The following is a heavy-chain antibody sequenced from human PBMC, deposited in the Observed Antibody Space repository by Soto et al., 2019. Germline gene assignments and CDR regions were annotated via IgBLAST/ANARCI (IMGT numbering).Heavy chain of an antibody. CDR1: RGTFTTDA. Sequence: ASVKVSCKSSRGTFTTDAISWVRQAPGQGLEWMGVIIPVFGPPTYAQRFQGRVTISADESTSTAHLELSNLRSEDTAIYYCVRGGHNSGWYRTFDFWGQGTLVTVSS. CDR2: IIPVFGPP. D-gene: IGHD6-13*01. J-gene: IGHJ4*02. CDR3: VRGGHNSGWYRTFDF. V-gene: IGHV1-69*13.